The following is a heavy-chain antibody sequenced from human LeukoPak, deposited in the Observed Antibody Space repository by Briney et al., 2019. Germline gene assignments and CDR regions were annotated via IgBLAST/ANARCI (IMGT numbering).Heavy chain of an antibody. CDR3: VKEGGSTVGGTIPFDH. D-gene: IGHD1-26*01. CDR2: ISGSATGT. J-gene: IGHJ4*02. Sequence: PGGSLRLSCAASGFAFSTYAMNWVRQAPGKGLEWVSAISGSATGTYYADSVKGRFTISRDNSRNSLYLQMNSLRAEDTAKYYCVKEGGSTVGGTIPFDHWGQGTLVTVSS. V-gene: IGHV3-23*01. CDR1: GFAFSTYA.